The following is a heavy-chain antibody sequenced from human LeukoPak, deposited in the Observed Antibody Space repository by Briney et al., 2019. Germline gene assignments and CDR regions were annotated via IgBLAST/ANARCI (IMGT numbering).Heavy chain of an antibody. V-gene: IGHV1-18*01. CDR2: ISAYNGNT. J-gene: IGHJ3*02. Sequence: ASVKVSCKASGYTFTSYGISWVRQAPGQGLEWMGWISAYNGNTHYAQMFQGRVTMTRDTSTSTAYMELRSLRSDDTAVYYRARRTLQSGSYSIDAFDIWGQGTMVTVSS. CDR3: ARRTLQSGSYSIDAFDI. D-gene: IGHD1-26*01. CDR1: GYTFTSYG.